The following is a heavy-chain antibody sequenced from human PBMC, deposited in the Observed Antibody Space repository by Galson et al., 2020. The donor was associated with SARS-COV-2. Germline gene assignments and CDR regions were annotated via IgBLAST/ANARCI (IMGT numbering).Heavy chain of an antibody. D-gene: IGHD3-16*02. CDR3: ARVREDDYVWGSYRYWDY. CDR1: GGSFSGYY. Sequence: SQTLSLTCAVYGGSFSGYYWSWIRQPPGKGLEWIGEINHSGSTNYNPSLKSRVTISVDTSKNQFSLKLSSVTAADTAVYYCARVREDDYVWGSYRYWDYWGQGTLVTVSS. CDR2: INHSGST. V-gene: IGHV4-34*01. J-gene: IGHJ4*02.